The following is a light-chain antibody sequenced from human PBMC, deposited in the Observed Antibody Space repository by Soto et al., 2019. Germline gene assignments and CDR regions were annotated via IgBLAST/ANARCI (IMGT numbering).Light chain of an antibody. CDR2: GNT. V-gene: IGLV1-40*01. Sequence: QSVLTQPPSVSEAPGQRVTISCTGSSSNIGAGYDVHWYRQLPGTAPQLLIFGNTNRPSGVPDRFSGSRSGTSASLAITGLQAEDEADYYCQSYDNSLSGSVVFGGGTKLTVL. CDR1: SSNIGAGYD. J-gene: IGLJ2*01. CDR3: QSYDNSLSGSVV.